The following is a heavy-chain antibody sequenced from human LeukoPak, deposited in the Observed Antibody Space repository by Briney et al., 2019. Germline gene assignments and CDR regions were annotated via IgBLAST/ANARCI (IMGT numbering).Heavy chain of an antibody. CDR3: ARANGYSSSWYPNY. D-gene: IGHD6-13*01. J-gene: IGHJ4*02. CDR2: INHSGST. CDR1: GGSFSGYY. Sequence: PSETLSLTCAVYGGSFSGYYWSWIRQPPGKGLEWIGEINHSGSTNYNPSLKSRVTISVDTSKNQFSLELSSVTAADTAVYYCARANGYSSSWYPNYWGQGTLVTVSS. V-gene: IGHV4-34*01.